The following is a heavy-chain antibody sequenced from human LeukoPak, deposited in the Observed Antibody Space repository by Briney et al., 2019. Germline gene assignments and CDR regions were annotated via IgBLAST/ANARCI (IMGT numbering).Heavy chain of an antibody. CDR2: INPNSGGT. CDR3: ARDDVLTGGSFDP. Sequence: ASVKVSCKASGYTFTGYYMHWVRQAPGQGLEWMGWINPNSGGTNYAQKFQGRVTMTRDTSISTAYMELSRLRSDDTAVYYWARDDVLTGGSFDPWGQGTLVTVSS. V-gene: IGHV1-2*02. D-gene: IGHD2-8*02. CDR1: GYTFTGYY. J-gene: IGHJ5*02.